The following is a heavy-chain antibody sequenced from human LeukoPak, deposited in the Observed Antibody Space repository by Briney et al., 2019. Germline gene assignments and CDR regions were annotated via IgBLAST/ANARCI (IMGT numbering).Heavy chain of an antibody. Sequence: ASVEVSCKVSGYTLTELSMHWVRQAPGKGLEWMGGFDPEDGETIYAQKFQGRVTMTGDTSTDTAYMELSSLRSEDTAVYYCATDRVAAAGTAGEMVYWGQGTLVTVSS. CDR1: GYTLTELS. V-gene: IGHV1-24*01. CDR2: FDPEDGET. J-gene: IGHJ4*02. CDR3: ATDRVAAAGTAGEMVY. D-gene: IGHD6-13*01.